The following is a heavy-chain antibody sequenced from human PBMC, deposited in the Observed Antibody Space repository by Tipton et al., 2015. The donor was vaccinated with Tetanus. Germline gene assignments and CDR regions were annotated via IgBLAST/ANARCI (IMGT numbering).Heavy chain of an antibody. CDR1: GYDFTNYR. V-gene: IGHV5-51*01. Sequence: QLVQSGAEVKRPGESLKISCQVSGYDFTNYRIDWLRQMPGKGLEWMGNIYPADSQTTYGPSLQGQVTISAAKSISTAYLQWSSLKASDTAMYYCARRLGPYTGDHFWHFDLWGRGTLVTVSS. D-gene: IGHD7-27*01. CDR3: ARRLGPYTGDHFWHFDL. CDR2: IYPADSQT. J-gene: IGHJ2*01.